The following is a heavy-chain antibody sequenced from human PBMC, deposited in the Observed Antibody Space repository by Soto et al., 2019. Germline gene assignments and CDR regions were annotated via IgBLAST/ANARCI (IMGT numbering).Heavy chain of an antibody. CDR2: INPSGGST. J-gene: IGHJ4*02. Sequence: ASVKVSCKASRCTFTSYYMHWVRPAPGQGLEWMGIINPSGGSTSYAQKFQGRVTITRDTSASTAYMELSSLRSEDTAVYYCARGQWLGYGRYYFDYRGQGTLVTV. D-gene: IGHD6-19*01. CDR3: ARGQWLGYGRYYFDY. V-gene: IGHV1-46*01. CDR1: RCTFTSYY.